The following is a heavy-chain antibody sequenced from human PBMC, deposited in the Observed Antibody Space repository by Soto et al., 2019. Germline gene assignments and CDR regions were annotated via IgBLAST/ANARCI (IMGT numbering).Heavy chain of an antibody. Sequence: GGSLRLSCAASGFTFSDYYMTWIRQAPGKGLEWVSYISSTSTYKIYADSVKGRFTISRDNAKNSLYLQMSSLRAEDTAVYYCARDGSRDTMNVLDFWGKRISVTRFS. CDR1: GFTFSDYY. CDR3: ARDGSRDTMNVLDF. V-gene: IGHV3-11*06. D-gene: IGHD1-26*01. J-gene: IGHJ4*02. CDR2: ISSTSTYK.